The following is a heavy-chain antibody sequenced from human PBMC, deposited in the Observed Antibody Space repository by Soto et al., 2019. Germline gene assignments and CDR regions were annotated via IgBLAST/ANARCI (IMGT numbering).Heavy chain of an antibody. CDR1: GCTFNNYA. V-gene: IGHV3-23*01. CDR3: AKDRLGGNFDY. CDR2: ISGTGGST. Sequence: GGPRRLRYAASGCTFNNYAMSWVRQAPGKGLEWVATISGTGGSTYYADSVKGRFTISRDNSKNTLYLQMNSLRVEDTAVYYCAKDRLGGNFDYWGQGTQVTVSS. J-gene: IGHJ4*02.